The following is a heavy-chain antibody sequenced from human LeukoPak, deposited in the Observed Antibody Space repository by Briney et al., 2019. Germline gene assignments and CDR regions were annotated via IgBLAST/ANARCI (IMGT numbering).Heavy chain of an antibody. V-gene: IGHV3-23*01. D-gene: IGHD3-10*01. Sequence: GGSLRLSCAASGFTFSSYAMSLGRQPPVKGLQWVSAISGSGGSTYYADSVKGRFTISTDNSKSTRYLQMNSVRATHPAVYYCAKVISFGAPTTTFDSWGQGPLVTVSS. J-gene: IGHJ4*02. CDR3: AKVISFGAPTTTFDS. CDR2: ISGSGGST. CDR1: GFTFSSYA.